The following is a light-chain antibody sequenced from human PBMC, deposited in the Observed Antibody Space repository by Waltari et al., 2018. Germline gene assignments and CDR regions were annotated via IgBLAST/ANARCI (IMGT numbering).Light chain of an antibody. CDR2: EVT. CDR3: SSYAGSNNVI. Sequence: QSALTQPPSASGSRGQSVPISCTGTSSDVGRYNYVSWYQQHPGKAPNLMIYEVTKRPSGVPDRFSGSKSGNTASLTVSGLQAEDEADYYCSSYAGSNNVIFGGGTRLTVL. J-gene: IGLJ2*01. V-gene: IGLV2-8*01. CDR1: SSDVGRYNY.